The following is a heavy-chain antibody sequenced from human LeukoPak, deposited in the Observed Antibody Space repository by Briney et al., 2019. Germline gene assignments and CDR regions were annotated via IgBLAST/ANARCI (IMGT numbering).Heavy chain of an antibody. D-gene: IGHD4-17*01. Sequence: GASVKVSCKTSGYRFNAYGISWVRQAPGQGLEWMGWISGYSGNTNYGEKVQGRLTMTLDTSTTTAYMELSGLRSDDTAVYYCARVFDFGDNGDDAFDTWGQGTLVTVSS. V-gene: IGHV1-18*01. CDR3: ARVFDFGDNGDDAFDT. J-gene: IGHJ3*02. CDR1: GYRFNAYG. CDR2: ISGYSGNT.